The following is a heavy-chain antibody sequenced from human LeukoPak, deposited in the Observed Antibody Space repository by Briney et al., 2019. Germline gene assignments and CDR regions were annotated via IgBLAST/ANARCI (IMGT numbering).Heavy chain of an antibody. V-gene: IGHV1-69*05. D-gene: IGHD3-22*01. J-gene: IGHJ6*03. CDR3: ARVYYYDSSGYYPRSYYMDV. CDR2: IIPIFGTA. Sequence: ASVKVSCKASGGTFSSYAISWVRQAPGQGLEWMGGIIPIFGTANYAQKFQGRVTITTDESTSTAYMELSSLRSEDTAVYYCARVYYYDSSGYYPRSYYMDVWGKGTTVTVS. CDR1: GGTFSSYA.